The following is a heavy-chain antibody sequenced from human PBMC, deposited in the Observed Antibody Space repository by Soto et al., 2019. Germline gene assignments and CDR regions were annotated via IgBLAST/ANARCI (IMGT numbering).Heavy chain of an antibody. CDR2: ISGSGAGT. Sequence: AGGSLRLSCTASGFTFSTSAMSWVRRAPGRGLEWVSGISGSGAGTYYADSVKGRFTISRDNSKNTLYLQMSGLRAEDAAVYYCAKGPTVFGAVISFDYYYGMYVWGQGTPVTVPS. CDR3: AKGPTVFGAVISFDYYYGMYV. J-gene: IGHJ6*02. CDR1: GFTFSTSA. D-gene: IGHD3-3*01. V-gene: IGHV3-23*01.